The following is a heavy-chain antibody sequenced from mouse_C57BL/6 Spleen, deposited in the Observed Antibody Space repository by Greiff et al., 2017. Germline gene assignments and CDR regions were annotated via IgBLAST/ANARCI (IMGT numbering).Heavy chain of an antibody. J-gene: IGHJ4*01. CDR2: IYPGDGDT. Sequence: QVQLQQSGPELVKPGASVKISCKASGYAFSSSWMNWVQQRPGKGLEWLGRIYPGDGDTNYNGKFKGKATLTADKSSSTAYMQLSSLTSEDSAVYFCARGGSNYPYAMDYWGQGTSVTVSS. D-gene: IGHD2-5*01. V-gene: IGHV1-82*01. CDR1: GYAFSSSW. CDR3: ARGGSNYPYAMDY.